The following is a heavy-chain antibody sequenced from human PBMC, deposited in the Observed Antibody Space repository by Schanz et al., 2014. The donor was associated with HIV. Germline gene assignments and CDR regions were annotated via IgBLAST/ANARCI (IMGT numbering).Heavy chain of an antibody. CDR2: ISGSDGDT. D-gene: IGHD5-18*01. Sequence: EVQLLESGGGLVQPGGSLRLSCAASGLTFSDYAMTWVRQGAGKGLEWVSTISGSDGDTYYADSVKGRFTISRDNSRNALYLHMNSLRADDTAIYYCVKAYSSGFSGAGSWGQGALVTVSS. J-gene: IGHJ5*02. CDR1: GLTFSDYA. V-gene: IGHV3-23*01. CDR3: VKAYSSGFSGAGS.